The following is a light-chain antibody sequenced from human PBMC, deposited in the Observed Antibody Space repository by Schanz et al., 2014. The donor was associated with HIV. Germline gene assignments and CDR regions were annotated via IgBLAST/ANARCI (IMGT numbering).Light chain of an antibody. Sequence: QSVLTQPPSVSGAPGQSVTISCTGNSSNIGAGYDVHWYQQVPETAPKLLIHGNDNRPSGVRDRFSDSRSVASASLAITGLRAEYEGDYYCQSYDSSLSGWVFGGGTKLTVL. CDR3: QSYDSSLSGWV. J-gene: IGLJ3*02. V-gene: IGLV1-40*01. CDR2: GND. CDR1: SSNIGAGYD.